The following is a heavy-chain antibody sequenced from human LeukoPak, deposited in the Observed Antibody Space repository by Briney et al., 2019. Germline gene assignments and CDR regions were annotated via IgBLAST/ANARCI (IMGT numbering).Heavy chain of an antibody. D-gene: IGHD5-18*01. V-gene: IGHV3-48*03. Sequence: GGSLRLSCAASGFTFSRYEMNWVRKAPGKGLDWVSYISSSGSTMYYADSVKGRFTISRDNAKNSLYLQMNSPRAEDTAVYYCARLYRYGTLDYWGQGTLVTVSS. J-gene: IGHJ4*02. CDR1: GFTFSRYE. CDR3: ARLYRYGTLDY. CDR2: ISSSGSTM.